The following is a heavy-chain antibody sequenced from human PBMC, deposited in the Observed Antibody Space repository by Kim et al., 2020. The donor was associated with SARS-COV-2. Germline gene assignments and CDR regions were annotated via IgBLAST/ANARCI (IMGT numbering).Heavy chain of an antibody. CDR2: IWYDGSNK. J-gene: IGHJ4*02. V-gene: IGHV3-33*01. Sequence: GGSLRLSCAASGFTFSSYGMHWVRQAPGKGLEWVAVIWYDGSNKYYADSVKGRFTISRDNSKNTLYLQMNSLRAEDTAVYYCAREGADYPYCSSTSCLPLGYWGQGTLVTVSS. CDR3: AREGADYPYCSSTSCLPLGY. D-gene: IGHD2-2*01. CDR1: GFTFSSYG.